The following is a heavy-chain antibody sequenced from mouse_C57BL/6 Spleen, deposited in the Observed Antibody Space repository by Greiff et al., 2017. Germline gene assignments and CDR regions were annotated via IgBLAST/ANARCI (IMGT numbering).Heavy chain of an antibody. CDR2: IYPRSGNT. CDR3: ARSITTVVAGYFDV. Sequence: VQLQQSGAELARPGASVKLSCKASGYTFTSYGISWVKQRTGQGLEWIGEIYPRSGNTYYNEKFKGKATLTADKSSSTAYMELRSLTSEDSAVYFCARSITTVVAGYFDVWGTGTTVTVSS. CDR1: GYTFTSYG. J-gene: IGHJ1*03. D-gene: IGHD1-1*01. V-gene: IGHV1-81*01.